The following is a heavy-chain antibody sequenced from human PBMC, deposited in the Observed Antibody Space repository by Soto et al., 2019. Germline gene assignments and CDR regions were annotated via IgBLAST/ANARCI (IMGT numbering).Heavy chain of an antibody. J-gene: IGHJ3*02. CDR2: ISGSGGST. CDR3: AKVALSGYYCDAGGDDAFDI. D-gene: IGHD3-22*01. CDR1: GFTFSSYA. V-gene: IGHV3-23*01. Sequence: EVQLLESGGGLVQPGGSLRLSCAASGFTFSSYAMSWVRQAPGKGLEWVSAISGSGGSTYYADSVKGRFTISRDNSKNTLYLQMNSLRAEDTAVYYCAKVALSGYYCDAGGDDAFDIWGQGTMVTVSS.